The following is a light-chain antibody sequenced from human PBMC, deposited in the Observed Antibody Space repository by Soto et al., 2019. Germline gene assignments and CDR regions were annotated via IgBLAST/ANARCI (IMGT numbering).Light chain of an antibody. Sequence: EIELTQSPGTLSLSPGERATISCRASQSVSSSYLAWYQQKPGQAPRLLIYGASSRATGIPYRFSGSGSGTDFTLTISRLEPEDFAVYYCQQYGSSPRTFGQGTRLDIK. CDR2: GAS. CDR1: QSVSSSY. V-gene: IGKV3-20*01. J-gene: IGKJ5*01. CDR3: QQYGSSPRT.